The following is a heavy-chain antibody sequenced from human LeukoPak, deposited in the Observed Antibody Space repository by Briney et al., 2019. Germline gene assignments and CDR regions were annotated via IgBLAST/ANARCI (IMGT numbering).Heavy chain of an antibody. CDR2: ISYDGSNK. CDR3: AKDVEMATTLGFDY. V-gene: IGHV3-30*18. Sequence: GGSLRLSCAASGYTFSSYGMHWVRQAPGKGLEWVAVISYDGSNKYYADSVKGRFTISRDNSKNTLYLQMNSLRAEDTAVYYCAKDVEMATTLGFDYWGQGTLVTVSS. D-gene: IGHD5-24*01. CDR1: GYTFSSYG. J-gene: IGHJ4*02.